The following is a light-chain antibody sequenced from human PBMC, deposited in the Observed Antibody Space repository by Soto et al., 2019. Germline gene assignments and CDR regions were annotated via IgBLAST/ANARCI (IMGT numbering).Light chain of an antibody. CDR3: SSFTPSDTRL. CDR1: RSDVGANDY. CDR2: EVT. J-gene: IGLJ3*02. V-gene: IGLV2-14*01. Sequence: QSALTQPASVSGSPGQSITISCTGSRSDVGANDYVSWYRQYPGKAPKLIIYEVTNRPSGVSNRFSGSKSGNTASLIISGLQADDEADYHCSSFTPSDTRLFGGGTKLTVL.